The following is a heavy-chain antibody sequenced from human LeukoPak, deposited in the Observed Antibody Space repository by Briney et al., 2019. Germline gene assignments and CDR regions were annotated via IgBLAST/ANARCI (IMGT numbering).Heavy chain of an antibody. D-gene: IGHD6-25*01. CDR3: AKDIGSENFDY. J-gene: IGHJ4*02. V-gene: IGHV3-30*04. CDR1: GFTFSSYA. Sequence: GGSLRLSCAASGFTFSSYAMHWVRQAPGKGLQWVAVISYDGSNKYYADSVKGRFTISRDNSKNTLYLQMNSLRAEDTAVYYCAKDIGSENFDYRGQGTLVTVSS. CDR2: ISYDGSNK.